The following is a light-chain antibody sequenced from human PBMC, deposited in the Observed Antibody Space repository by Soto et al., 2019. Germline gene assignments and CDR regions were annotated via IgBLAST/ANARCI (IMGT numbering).Light chain of an antibody. Sequence: DIQLTQSPSFLSASVGDRVTITCRASQGISSYLAWYQQKPGKAPNLLIYAASSLQSGVPSRFSGSGSGTDFTLTISSLQRDDFAIYYCQQYNPYSRTFGQGTKVDI. J-gene: IGKJ1*01. CDR3: QQYNPYSRT. CDR2: AAS. CDR1: QGISSY. V-gene: IGKV1-9*01.